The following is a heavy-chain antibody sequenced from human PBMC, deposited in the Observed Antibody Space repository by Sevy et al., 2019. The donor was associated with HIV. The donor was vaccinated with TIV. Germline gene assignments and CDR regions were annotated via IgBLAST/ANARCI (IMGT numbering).Heavy chain of an antibody. V-gene: IGHV3-30*02. Sequence: GGSLRLSCAASGFTLSSYGMHWVRQAPGKGLEWVAVIRYDGSNKYYADSVKGRFTISRDNSKNTLYLEMNSLGAEDTAVYYCAADRLGITISAEWGGGMDVWGQGTTVTVSS. CDR2: IRYDGSNK. CDR3: AADRLGITISAEWGGGMDV. J-gene: IGHJ6*02. D-gene: IGHD3-3*01. CDR1: GFTLSSYG.